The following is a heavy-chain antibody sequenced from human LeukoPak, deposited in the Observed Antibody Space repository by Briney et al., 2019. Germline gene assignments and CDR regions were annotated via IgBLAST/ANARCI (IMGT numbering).Heavy chain of an antibody. CDR3: VRSKTYFFEY. J-gene: IGHJ4*02. D-gene: IGHD1-26*01. CDR1: GFTFSRYS. CDR2: ITSSSSNI. Sequence: GGSLRLSCAASGFTFSRYSMNWVGQAPGKGVEWLSYITSSSSNIYYAESVRGRFTISRDNAKNSLYLQMNSLRDEYTALYYCVRSKTYFFEYWGQGALVTVSS. V-gene: IGHV3-48*02.